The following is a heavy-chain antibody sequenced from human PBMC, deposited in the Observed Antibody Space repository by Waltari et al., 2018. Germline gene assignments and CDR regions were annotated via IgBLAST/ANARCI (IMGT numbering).Heavy chain of an antibody. CDR1: GYSLSSGSY. Sequence: QVQLQESGPGLVKPSETLSLTCAVSGYSLSSGSYWGWIRQPPGKGLEWIGSIYHSGSTYYNPSLKSRVTISVDTSKNQFSLKLSSVTAADTAVYYCASMGPEGHFDYWGQGTLVTVSS. J-gene: IGHJ4*02. V-gene: IGHV4-38-2*01. CDR2: IYHSGST. CDR3: ASMGPEGHFDY.